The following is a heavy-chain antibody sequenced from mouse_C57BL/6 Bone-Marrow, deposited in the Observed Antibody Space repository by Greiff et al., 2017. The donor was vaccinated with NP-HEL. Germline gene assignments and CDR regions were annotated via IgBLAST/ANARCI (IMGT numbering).Heavy chain of an antibody. Sequence: EVQGVESVAELVRPGASVKLSCTASGFNIKNTYMPWVKQRPEQGLEWIGRIDPANGNTKYAPKFQGKATITADPSSNTAYLQLSSLTSEDTATYYCAGSSFYWYFDVWGTGTTVTVSS. V-gene: IGHV14-3*01. D-gene: IGHD1-1*01. CDR1: GFNIKNTY. J-gene: IGHJ1*03. CDR2: IDPANGNT. CDR3: AGSSFYWYFDV.